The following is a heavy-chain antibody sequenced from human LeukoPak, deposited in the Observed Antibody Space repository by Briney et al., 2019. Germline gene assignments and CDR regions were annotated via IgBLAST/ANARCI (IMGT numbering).Heavy chain of an antibody. CDR1: GDSVSSESYY. J-gene: IGHJ3*02. V-gene: IGHV4-61*01. Sequence: PSETLSLTCTVSGDSVSSESYYWSWIRQPPGKGLEWIGYIYYTGNTKYNPSLTSRVTMSIDTSKRQFSLKLTSVTAADTAVYYCVYYCDSSGYFPGAFDMWGQGTVVTVSS. CDR3: VYYCDSSGYFPGAFDM. D-gene: IGHD3-22*01. CDR2: IYYTGNT.